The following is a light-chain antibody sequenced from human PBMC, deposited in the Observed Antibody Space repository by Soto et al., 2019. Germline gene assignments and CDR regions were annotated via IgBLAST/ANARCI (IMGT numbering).Light chain of an antibody. Sequence: DIQMTQSPSTLSASVGDRVTITCRASQSISTYLNWYQQKLGKAPTLLIYAASSLQSGVPSRFRGGGSGTDFTLTITNLQPEVFATYFCQQCYGSPRTFGQGTKVEI. CDR2: AAS. J-gene: IGKJ1*01. V-gene: IGKV1-39*01. CDR1: QSISTY. CDR3: QQCYGSPRT.